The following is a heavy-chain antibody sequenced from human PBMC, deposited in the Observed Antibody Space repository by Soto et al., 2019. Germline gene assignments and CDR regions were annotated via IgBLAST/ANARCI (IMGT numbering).Heavy chain of an antibody. J-gene: IGHJ6*02. D-gene: IGHD2-8*01. CDR1: GGSIIRCDYY. CDR3: ARAAPGVTDV. V-gene: IGHV4-30-4*01. CDR2: IYYSGST. Sequence: SETLALTCTVSGGSIIRCDYYWSWIRQPPGKGLEWIGYIYYSGSTYYNPSLKSRVTISVDTSKNQFSLKLSSVTAADTAVYYCARAAPGVTDVWGQGATVT.